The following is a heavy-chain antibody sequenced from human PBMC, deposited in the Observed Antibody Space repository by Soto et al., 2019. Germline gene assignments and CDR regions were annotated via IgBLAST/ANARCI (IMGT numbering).Heavy chain of an antibody. CDR2: INPNSGGT. J-gene: IGHJ6*02. CDR1: GYTFTTYD. CDR3: ARAGGDYDYVWGSYRSPQTSYYYYGMDV. Sequence: ASVKVSCKASGYTFTTYDINWVRQATGQGLEWMGWINPNSGGTNYAQKFQGWVTMTRDTSISTAYMELSRLRSDDTAVYYCARAGGDYDYVWGSYRSPQTSYYYYGMDVWGQGTTVTVSS. D-gene: IGHD3-16*02. V-gene: IGHV1-2*04.